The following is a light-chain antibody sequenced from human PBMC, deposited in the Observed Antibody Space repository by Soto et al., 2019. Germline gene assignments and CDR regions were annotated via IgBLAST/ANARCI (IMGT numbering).Light chain of an antibody. V-gene: IGLV8-61*01. J-gene: IGLJ2*01. CDR3: VLYMGSVPV. CDR1: SGSVSTGYY. CDR2: STN. Sequence: TVTLTCGLSSGSVSTGYYPSWYQQTPGQAPRTLIYSTNTRSSGVPDRFSGSILGNKAALTITGAQADDESDYYCVLYMGSVPVFGGGTQLTVL.